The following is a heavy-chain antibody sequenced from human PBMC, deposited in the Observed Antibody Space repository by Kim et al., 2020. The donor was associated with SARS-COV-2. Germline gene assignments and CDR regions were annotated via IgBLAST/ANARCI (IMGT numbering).Heavy chain of an antibody. CDR1: GFTFTTYN. V-gene: IGHV3-48*02. D-gene: IGHD7-27*01. Sequence: GGSLRLSCAASGFTFTTYNMNWVRQAPGKGLEWISYISVTDAIYFADSVKGRFTISRDYAKNSLVLQMNSLRDEDTAVYYCARAWNWGIDVWGQGTLVT. CDR2: ISVTDAI. J-gene: IGHJ4*02. CDR3: ARAWNWGIDV.